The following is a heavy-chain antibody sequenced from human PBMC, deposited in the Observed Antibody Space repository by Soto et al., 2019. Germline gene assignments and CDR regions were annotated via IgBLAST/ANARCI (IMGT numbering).Heavy chain of an antibody. CDR3: GKPDRRDSSGYPDY. V-gene: IGHV3-30*18. CDR2: ISYDGSNK. Sequence: GSLRLSCAASGXTFSDYCMHWVRQAPGKGLEWVAVISYDGSNKYYADSVNGLFTISRDNSKNTLYLQMNILRAEDTAVYYCGKPDRRDSSGYPDYWGQGTLVTVSS. J-gene: IGHJ4*02. D-gene: IGHD3-22*01. CDR1: GXTFSDYC.